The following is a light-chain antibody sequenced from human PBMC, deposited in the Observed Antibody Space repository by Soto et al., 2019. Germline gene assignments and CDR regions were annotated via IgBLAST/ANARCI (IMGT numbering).Light chain of an antibody. CDR2: AAS. V-gene: IGKV1-39*01. Sequence: DIQMTQSPSSLSVSVGDRVTITCRAGQSIGRYLNWYKQRPGEVPKVLIYAASRLYSGVPSRFSGSGSGTDFTLTISSLQPEDSAIYYCQQSSITPWTFGQGTKVEI. CDR3: QQSSITPWT. J-gene: IGKJ1*01. CDR1: QSIGRY.